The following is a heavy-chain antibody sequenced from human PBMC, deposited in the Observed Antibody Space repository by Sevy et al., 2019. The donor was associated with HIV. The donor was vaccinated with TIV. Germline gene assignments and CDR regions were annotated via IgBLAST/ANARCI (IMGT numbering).Heavy chain of an antibody. D-gene: IGHD4-17*01. CDR3: ARSYGGNFVKLYAFDI. CDR1: GFTFSSYG. CDR2: ISYDGSNK. V-gene: IGHV3-30*03. Sequence: GGSLRLSCAASGFTFSSYGMHWVHQAPGKGLEWVAVISYDGSNKYYADSVKGRFTISRDNSKNTLYLQMNGLRAEDTAVYYCARSYGGNFVKLYAFDIWGQGTMVTVSS. J-gene: IGHJ3*02.